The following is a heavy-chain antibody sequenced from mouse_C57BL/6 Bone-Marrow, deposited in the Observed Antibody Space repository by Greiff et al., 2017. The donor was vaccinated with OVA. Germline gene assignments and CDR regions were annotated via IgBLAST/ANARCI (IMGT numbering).Heavy chain of an antibody. Sequence: EADGGLVQPKGSLKLSCAASGFSFNTYAMNWVRQAPGKGLEWVARIRSKSNNYATYYADSVKDRFTISRDDSESMLYLQMNNLKTEDTAMYYCVRHDGNSLAYWGQGTLVTVSA. CDR1: GFSFNTYA. D-gene: IGHD2-1*01. V-gene: IGHV10-1*01. J-gene: IGHJ3*01. CDR2: IRSKSNNYAT. CDR3: VRHDGNSLAY.